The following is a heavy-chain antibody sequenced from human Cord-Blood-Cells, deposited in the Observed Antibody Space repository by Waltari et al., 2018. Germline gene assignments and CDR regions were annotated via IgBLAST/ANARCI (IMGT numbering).Heavy chain of an antibody. D-gene: IGHD6-19*01. CDR1: GGSFSGYY. CDR3: ARGKKRWRASIGRKGSGWTYYGDY. CDR2: INHSGST. Sequence: QVQLQQWGAGLLKPSETLSLTCAVYGGSFSGYYWSWIRQPPGKGLEWIGEINHSGSTNYNPSLKSRVTISVDTSKNQFSLKLSSETAADTAVYYCARGKKRWRASIGRKGSGWTYYGDYWGQGTLVTVSS. V-gene: IGHV4-34*01. J-gene: IGHJ4*02.